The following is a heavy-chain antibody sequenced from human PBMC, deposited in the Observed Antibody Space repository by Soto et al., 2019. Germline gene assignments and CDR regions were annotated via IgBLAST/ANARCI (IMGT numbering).Heavy chain of an antibody. CDR1: GFTFNNYG. CDR3: AKDRGSADYCGSAFDY. CDR2: ISYDGSNK. D-gene: IGHD4-17*01. J-gene: IGHJ4*02. V-gene: IGHV3-30*18. Sequence: QVHLVESGGGVVQPGRSLRLSCAASGFTFNNYGMHWVRQAPGKGLEWVAVISYDGSNKYYADYVKGRFTISRDNFKNTLYLQMNSLRADDTAVYYCAKDRGSADYCGSAFDYWGQGTLVTVSS.